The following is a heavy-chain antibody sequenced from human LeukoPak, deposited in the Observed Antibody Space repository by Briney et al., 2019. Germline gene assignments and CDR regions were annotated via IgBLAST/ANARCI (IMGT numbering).Heavy chain of an antibody. V-gene: IGHV3-7*01. CDR2: IAGDGGYR. J-gene: IGHJ1*01. Sequence: PGGSLRLSCAASGFNLGTYWMSWVRQAPGKGLESVAIIAGDGGYRAYVDSVKGRFTISRDNAKSSLYLHMSSLTAEDTATYFCTFLVREPQHWGRGTLVTVSS. D-gene: IGHD3-10*01. CDR1: GFNLGTYW. CDR3: TFLVREPQH.